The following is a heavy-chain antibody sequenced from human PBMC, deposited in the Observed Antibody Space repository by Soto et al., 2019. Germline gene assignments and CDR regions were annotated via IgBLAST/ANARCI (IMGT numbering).Heavy chain of an antibody. J-gene: IGHJ6*03. CDR2: IYYSGST. CDR1: GGSISSGGYY. Sequence: PSETLSLTCTVSGGSISSGGYYWSWIRQHPGKGLEWIGYIYYSGSTYYNPSLKSRVTISVDTSKNQFSLKLSSVTAADTAVYYCARDCGGDCYRGGYYYYYMDVWGKGTTVTVSS. V-gene: IGHV4-31*03. D-gene: IGHD2-21*01. CDR3: ARDCGGDCYRGGYYYYYMDV.